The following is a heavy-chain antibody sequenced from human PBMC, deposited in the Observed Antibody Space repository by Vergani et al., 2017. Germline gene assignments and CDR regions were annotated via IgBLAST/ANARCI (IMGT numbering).Heavy chain of an antibody. CDR1: GGSISSSSYY. CDR2: IYYSGST. D-gene: IGHD2-2*01. J-gene: IGHJ4*02. V-gene: IGHV4-39*01. CDR3: ASFAAVVPAALVGYYFDY. Sequence: QLQLQESGPGLVKPSETLSLTCTVSGGSISSSSYYWGWIRQPPGKGLEWIGSIYYSGSTYYNPSLKSRVTISVDTSKNQFSLKLSSVTAADTAVYYCASFAAVVPAALVGYYFDYWGQGTLVTVSS.